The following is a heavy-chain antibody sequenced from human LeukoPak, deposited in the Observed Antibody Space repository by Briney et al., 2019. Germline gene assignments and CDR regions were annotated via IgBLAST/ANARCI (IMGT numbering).Heavy chain of an antibody. CDR1: GGSFSGYY. CDR2: INHSGST. D-gene: IGHD6-13*01. CDR3: ARWRRYSSSSFDY. Sequence: PSETLSLTCAVYGGSFSGYYWSWIRQPPGKGLEWIGEINHSGSTNYNPSLKSRVTISVDTSKNQFSLKLSSVTAADTAVYYCARWRRYSSSSFDYWGQGTLVTVSS. J-gene: IGHJ4*02. V-gene: IGHV4-34*01.